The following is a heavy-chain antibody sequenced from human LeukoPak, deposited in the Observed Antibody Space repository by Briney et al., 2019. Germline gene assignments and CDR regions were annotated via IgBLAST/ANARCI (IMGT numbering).Heavy chain of an antibody. CDR3: ASQTKYYYGSGSYWGAFDI. V-gene: IGHV3-43*02. CDR2: ISGDT. J-gene: IGHJ3*02. Sequence: GSLRLSCAASGFTSDDHAMHWVRQAPGKGLEWVSLISGDTYYADSVKGRFTISRDNSKNSLYLQMNSLRTDDTALYYCASQTKYYYGSGSYWGAFDIWGQGTMVTVSS. CDR1: GFTSDDHA. D-gene: IGHD3-10*01.